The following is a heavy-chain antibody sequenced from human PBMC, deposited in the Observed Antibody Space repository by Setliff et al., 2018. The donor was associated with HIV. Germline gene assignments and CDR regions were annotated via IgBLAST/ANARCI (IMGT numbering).Heavy chain of an antibody. CDR1: GGSISSGGYY. Sequence: SETLSLTCTVSGGSISSGGYYWSWIRQHPGKGLEWIGYIYYSGSTYYNPSLKSRVTISVDTSKNQFSLKLSSVTAADTAVYYCARGGYGGAYNWFDPWGQGTLVTVSS. CDR2: IYYSGST. J-gene: IGHJ5*02. CDR3: ARGGYGGAYNWFDP. D-gene: IGHD4-17*01. V-gene: IGHV4-31*03.